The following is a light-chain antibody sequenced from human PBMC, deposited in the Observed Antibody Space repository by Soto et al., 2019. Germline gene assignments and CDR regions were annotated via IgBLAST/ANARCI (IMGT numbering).Light chain of an antibody. CDR3: QQYNSYPWM. V-gene: IGKV1-5*01. CDR2: DVS. J-gene: IGKJ1*01. Sequence: DIQMTQSPSTLSESVGDRVTITCRASQSISGWLAWYQQKPGKAPKLLIYDVSSLESGVPSRFSGSGSGTEFTLAISSLQPDDFATYYCQQYNSYPWMFGQGTKVEIQ. CDR1: QSISGW.